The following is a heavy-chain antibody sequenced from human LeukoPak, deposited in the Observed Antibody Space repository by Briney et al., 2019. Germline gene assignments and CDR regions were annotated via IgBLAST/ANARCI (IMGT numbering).Heavy chain of an antibody. CDR1: GFTFSSYE. J-gene: IGHJ4*02. CDR2: ISSSGSTI. D-gene: IGHD3-22*01. CDR3: AKHRYDSSGYYYCLDY. V-gene: IGHV3-48*03. Sequence: GGSLRLSCAASGFTFSSYEMNWVRQAPGKGLEWVSYISSSGSTIYYADSVKGRFTISRDNAKNSLYLQMNSLRAEDTAVYYCAKHRYDSSGYYYCLDYWGQGTLVTVSS.